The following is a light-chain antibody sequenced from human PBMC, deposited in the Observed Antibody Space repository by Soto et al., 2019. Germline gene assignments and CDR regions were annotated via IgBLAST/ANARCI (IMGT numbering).Light chain of an antibody. J-gene: IGKJ5*01. CDR2: DAS. CDR3: QHYNSFPIT. CDR1: QDIRYY. V-gene: IGKV1-33*01. Sequence: DIQMTQSPSSLSASLGDRVPITCQACQDIRYYVNWYQQKTGQAPKLLIYDASQLETGVPSRFSGSGSGTDFTFTINSLQPEDIGTYYCQHYNSFPITFGQGTRLEIK.